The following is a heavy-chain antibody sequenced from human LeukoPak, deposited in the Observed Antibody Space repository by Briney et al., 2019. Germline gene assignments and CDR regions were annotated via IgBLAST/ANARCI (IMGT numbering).Heavy chain of an antibody. CDR2: IYYSGNS. J-gene: IGHJ6*03. V-gene: IGHV4-39*07. CDR1: GGSISSSSYS. D-gene: IGHD6-13*01. CDR3: ASSSWNYYYYYMDV. Sequence: SETLSLTCTVSGGSISSSSYSWGWIRQPPGKGLEWIGSIYYSGNSYYNPSLKSRVTISVDTSKNQFSLRLSSVTAADTAVYYCASSSWNYYYYYMDVWGKGTTVTISS.